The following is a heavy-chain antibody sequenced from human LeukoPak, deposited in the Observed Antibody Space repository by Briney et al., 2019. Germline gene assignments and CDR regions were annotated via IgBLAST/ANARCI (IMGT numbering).Heavy chain of an antibody. CDR3: ARGGRGSPFDY. J-gene: IGHJ4*02. CDR2: SRNKANSYTT. CDR1: GFTFSDHY. Sequence: GGSLRLSCGVSGFTFSDHYMDWVRQAPGKGLEWVGRSRNKANSYTTEYAASVKGRFTISRDDSKNSLYLQMNSLKTEDTALYYCARGGRGSPFDYWGQGTLVTVSS. V-gene: IGHV3-72*01. D-gene: IGHD1-1*01.